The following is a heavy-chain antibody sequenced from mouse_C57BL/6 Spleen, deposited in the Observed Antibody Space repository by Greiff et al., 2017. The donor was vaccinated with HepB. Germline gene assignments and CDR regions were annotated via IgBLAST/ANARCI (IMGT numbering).Heavy chain of an antibody. Sequence: QVQLQQSGAELARPGASVKLSCKASGYTFTSYGISWVKQRTGQGLEWIGEIYPRSGNTYYNEKFKGKATLTADKSSSTAYMELRSLTSEDSAVYFCASPITTVVDYYAMDYWGQGTSVTVSS. CDR3: ASPITTVVDYYAMDY. J-gene: IGHJ4*01. CDR2: IYPRSGNT. D-gene: IGHD1-1*01. V-gene: IGHV1-81*01. CDR1: GYTFTSYG.